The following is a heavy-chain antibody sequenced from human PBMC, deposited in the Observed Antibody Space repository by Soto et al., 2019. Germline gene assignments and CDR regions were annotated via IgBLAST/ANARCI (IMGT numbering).Heavy chain of an antibody. Sequence: QLQLQESGSGLVKPSQTLSLTCAVSGGSISSGGYSWSWIRQPPGKGLEWIGYIYHSGSTYYNPSLKSRVTISADRSKNQFSLKLSSVTAADTAVYYCASLYGGTDRVDYWGQGTLVTVSS. J-gene: IGHJ4*02. V-gene: IGHV4-30-2*01. D-gene: IGHD4-17*01. CDR2: IYHSGST. CDR1: GGSISSGGYS. CDR3: ASLYGGTDRVDY.